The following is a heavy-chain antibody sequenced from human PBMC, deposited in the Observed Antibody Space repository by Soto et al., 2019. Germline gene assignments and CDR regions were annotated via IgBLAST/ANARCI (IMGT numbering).Heavy chain of an antibody. Sequence: PGASLKISCKGSGYSFTSYWIGWVRQMPGKGLEWMGIIYPGDSDTRYSPSFQGQVTISADKSISTAYLQWSSLKASDTAMYYCARLPYSYGFAYYYYMDVWGKGTTVTVSS. D-gene: IGHD5-18*01. J-gene: IGHJ6*03. V-gene: IGHV5-51*01. CDR3: ARLPYSYGFAYYYYMDV. CDR2: IYPGDSDT. CDR1: GYSFTSYW.